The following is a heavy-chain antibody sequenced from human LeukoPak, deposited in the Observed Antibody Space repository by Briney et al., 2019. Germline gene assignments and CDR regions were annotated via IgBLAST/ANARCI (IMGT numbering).Heavy chain of an antibody. CDR3: ARQGNGYSRVDY. Sequence: PSETLSLTCAVSDYSISSGYYWGWIRQPQGKGLEWIGSIYHSGNTYYNPSLKSRFTISIDTSKNQFFLKVNSVTAADTATYYCARQGNGYSRVDYWGQGTLVTVSS. CDR2: IYHSGNT. D-gene: IGHD5-24*01. J-gene: IGHJ4*02. CDR1: DYSISSGYY. V-gene: IGHV4-38-2*01.